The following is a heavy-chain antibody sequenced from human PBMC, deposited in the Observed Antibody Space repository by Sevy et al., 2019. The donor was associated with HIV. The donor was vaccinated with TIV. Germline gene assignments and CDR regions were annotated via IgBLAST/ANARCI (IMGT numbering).Heavy chain of an antibody. CDR3: ARDGGGPIDY. D-gene: IGHD2-15*01. Sequence: GGSLRLSCAASGFTFSSYAMHWVRQAPGKGLEWVAVISYDGSNKYCADSVKGRFTISRDNSKNTLYLQMNSLRAEDTAVYYCARDGGGPIDYWGQGTLVTVSS. CDR1: GFTFSSYA. V-gene: IGHV3-30-3*01. J-gene: IGHJ4*02. CDR2: ISYDGSNK.